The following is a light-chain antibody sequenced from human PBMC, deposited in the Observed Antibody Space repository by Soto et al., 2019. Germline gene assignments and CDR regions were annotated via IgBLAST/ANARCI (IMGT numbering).Light chain of an antibody. J-gene: IGKJ1*01. CDR3: QQSFAIPRT. CDR2: AAF. CDR1: QSISSY. Sequence: DIQMTQSPSSLSASVGDRVTITCRASQSISSYLSWYQQRPGKAPKLLIYAAFNLEAGVPSRLSGSKTGTEFNFTISSLQADDFATYYCQQSFAIPRTFGQGTKL. V-gene: IGKV1-39*01.